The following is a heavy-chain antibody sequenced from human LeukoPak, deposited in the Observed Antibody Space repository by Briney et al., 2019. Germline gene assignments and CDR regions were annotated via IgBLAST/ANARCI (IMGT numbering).Heavy chain of an antibody. Sequence: PSETLSLTCTVSGGSISSGGYYWSWIRQRPGKGLEWIGYIYYSGSTYYNPSLKSRVTISVDTSKNQFSLKLSSVTAADTAVYYCASTPVDSSGYYDYWGQGTLVTVSS. V-gene: IGHV4-31*03. D-gene: IGHD3-22*01. J-gene: IGHJ4*02. CDR3: ASTPVDSSGYYDY. CDR1: GGSISSGGYY. CDR2: IYYSGST.